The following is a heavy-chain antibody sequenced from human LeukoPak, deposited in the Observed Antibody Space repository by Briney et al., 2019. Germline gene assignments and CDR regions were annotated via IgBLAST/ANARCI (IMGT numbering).Heavy chain of an antibody. V-gene: IGHV3-23*01. CDR1: GFTFSSYA. CDR2: ISGSRGST. Sequence: GGSLRLSCAASGFTFSSYAMYWVRQAPGKGLEWVSAISGSRGSTYYADSVKGRFTISRDNAKNTLYLQMNSLRAEDTAVYYCAREAVVVAATRNYYYGMDVWGQGTTVTVSS. D-gene: IGHD2-15*01. CDR3: AREAVVVAATRNYYYGMDV. J-gene: IGHJ6*02.